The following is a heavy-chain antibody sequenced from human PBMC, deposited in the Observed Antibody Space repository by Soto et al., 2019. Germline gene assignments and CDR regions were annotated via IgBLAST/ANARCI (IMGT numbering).Heavy chain of an antibody. D-gene: IGHD6-6*01. CDR1: GFTFRSYA. V-gene: IGHV3-23*01. CDR3: AKDEAWYSSSSVPYGMEV. J-gene: IGHJ6*02. Sequence: EVQLLESGGGLEQPGGSLGLSCAASGFTFRSYALGWVRQAPGKGLEGASPISGGGGSTYYPDSVKGRFTLSRDNSKNTLYLQMNSLRVEDTAVYYCAKDEAWYSSSSVPYGMEVWGQGTTVTVSS. CDR2: ISGGGGST.